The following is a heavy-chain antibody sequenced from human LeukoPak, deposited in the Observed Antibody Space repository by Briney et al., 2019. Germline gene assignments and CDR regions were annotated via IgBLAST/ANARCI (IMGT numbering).Heavy chain of an antibody. CDR1: GGSISSGGYF. D-gene: IGHD3-22*01. J-gene: IGHJ4*02. V-gene: IGHV4-31*03. CDR3: ARDLTTAGYYWD. Sequence: SQTLSLTCTVSGGSISSGGYFWTWIRQHPGKGLEWIGYIYNGGRTYYNPFLMHRIGISLDASKNQFSLNVDSVTAADTAIYYCARDLTTAGYYWDWGQGTLVTVSS. CDR2: IYNGGRT.